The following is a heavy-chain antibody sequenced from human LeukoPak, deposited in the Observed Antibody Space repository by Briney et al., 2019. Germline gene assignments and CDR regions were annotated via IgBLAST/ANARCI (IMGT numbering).Heavy chain of an antibody. CDR3: AVLERWLQLRDTGWFDP. V-gene: IGHV1-69*05. CDR1: GGTFSSYA. D-gene: IGHD5-24*01. CDR2: IIPIFGTA. J-gene: IGHJ5*02. Sequence: ASVKVSCKASGGTFSSYAISWVRQAPGQGLEWMGGIIPIFGTANYAQKFQGRVTITTDESTSTAYMELSSLRSEDTAVYHCAVLERWLQLRDTGWFDPWGQGTLVTVSS.